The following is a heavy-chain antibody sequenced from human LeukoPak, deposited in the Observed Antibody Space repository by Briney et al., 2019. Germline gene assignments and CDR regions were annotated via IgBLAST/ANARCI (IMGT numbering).Heavy chain of an antibody. Sequence: SVKVSCKASGGTFSSDTISWVRQAPGQGLEWMGRIIPILGIANYAQTFQGRVTITADKSTSTAYMELSSLRSEDTAVYYCARTTTVTREYFQHWGQGTLVTVSS. D-gene: IGHD4-11*01. CDR1: GGTFSSDT. CDR3: ARTTTVTREYFQH. V-gene: IGHV1-69*02. J-gene: IGHJ1*01. CDR2: IIPILGIA.